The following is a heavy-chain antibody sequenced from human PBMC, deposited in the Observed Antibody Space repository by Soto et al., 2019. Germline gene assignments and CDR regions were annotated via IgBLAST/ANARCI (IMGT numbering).Heavy chain of an antibody. CDR3: ARAATYYYDSSAHFFDY. D-gene: IGHD3-22*01. J-gene: IGHJ4*02. Sequence: PSETLSLTCTVSGGSISSGDYYWSWIRQPPGKGLEWIGYIYYSGSTYYNPSLKSRVTISVDTSKNQFSLKLSSVTAADTAVYYCARAATYYYDSSAHFFDYWGQGTLVTVYS. CDR2: IYYSGST. CDR1: GGSISSGDYY. V-gene: IGHV4-30-4*01.